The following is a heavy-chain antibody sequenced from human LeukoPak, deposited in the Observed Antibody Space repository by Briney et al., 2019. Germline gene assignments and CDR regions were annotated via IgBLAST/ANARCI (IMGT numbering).Heavy chain of an antibody. D-gene: IGHD2-15*01. CDR2: INPSGGST. CDR1: GYTFTSYY. J-gene: IGHJ5*02. V-gene: IGHV1-46*01. Sequence: ASVKVSCKASGYTFTSYYMHWVRQAPGQGLEWMGIINPSGGSTSYAQKFQGRVTMTRDTSISTAYMELSRLRSDDTAVYYCARVVVVAATNWFDPWGQGTLVTVSS. CDR3: ARVVVVAATNWFDP.